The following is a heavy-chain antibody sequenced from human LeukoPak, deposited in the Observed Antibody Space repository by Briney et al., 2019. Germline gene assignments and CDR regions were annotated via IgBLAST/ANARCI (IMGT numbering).Heavy chain of an antibody. D-gene: IGHD3-10*01. CDR3: TRWARYSSEGSCYPWFDP. V-gene: IGHV3-7*01. J-gene: IGHJ5*02. CDR1: GLTFSSYW. CDR2: MKGSEE. Sequence: GGSLRLSCAASGLTFSSYWMSWVRQAPGKGLEWVAKMKGSEEYYVESVKGRFTISRDNAKNSLYLQMNSLRVDDTAVYYCTRWARYSSEGSCYPWFDPWGQGTLVTVSS.